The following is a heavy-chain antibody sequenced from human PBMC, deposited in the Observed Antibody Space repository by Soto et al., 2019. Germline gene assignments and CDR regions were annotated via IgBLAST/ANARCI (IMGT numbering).Heavy chain of an antibody. D-gene: IGHD6-13*01. CDR1: GGSISSGGYY. Sequence: QVQLQESGPGLVKPSQTLSLTCTVSGGSISSGGYYWSWIRQHPGKGLEWIGYIYYSGSTYYNPSLKSRVTISVDTSKNQFSLQLSSVTAADTAVYYCARDSFGAAAGGHNWFDPWGHGTLVTVSS. CDR3: ARDSFGAAAGGHNWFDP. CDR2: IYYSGST. V-gene: IGHV4-31*03. J-gene: IGHJ5*02.